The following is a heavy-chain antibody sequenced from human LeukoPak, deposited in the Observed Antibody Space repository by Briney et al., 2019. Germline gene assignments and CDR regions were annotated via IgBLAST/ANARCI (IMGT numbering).Heavy chain of an antibody. CDR1: GFTFTSYS. CDR3: ARGPRAYYYGMDV. Sequence: GGSLRLSCAASGFTFTSYSMNWVRQAPGKGLEWVSYISSSSSTVYYADSVKGRFTISRDNAKNSLYLQMNSLRAEDTAVYYCARGPRAYYYGMDVWGQGTTVTVSS. J-gene: IGHJ6*02. V-gene: IGHV3-48*01. CDR2: ISSSSSTV.